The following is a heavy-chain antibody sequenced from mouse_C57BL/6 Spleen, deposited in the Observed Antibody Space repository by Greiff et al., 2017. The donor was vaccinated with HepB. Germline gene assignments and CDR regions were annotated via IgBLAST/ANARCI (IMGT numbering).Heavy chain of an antibody. Sequence: QVHVKQPGPELVKPGASVKLSCKASGYSFTSYWMHWVHQWPGQGLEWIGNINPSNGGTNYNEKFKSKATLTVDKSSSTAYMQLSSLTSEDSAVYYCARSLITTVVATGYFDVWGTGTTVTVSS. J-gene: IGHJ1*03. CDR1: GYSFTSYW. D-gene: IGHD1-1*01. CDR2: INPSNGGT. V-gene: IGHV1-53*01. CDR3: ARSLITTVVATGYFDV.